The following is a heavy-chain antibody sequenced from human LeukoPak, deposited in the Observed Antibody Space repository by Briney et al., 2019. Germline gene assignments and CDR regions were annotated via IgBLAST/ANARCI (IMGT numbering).Heavy chain of an antibody. J-gene: IGHJ4*02. CDR2: IYYSGST. CDR3: ARHEATVTNFDY. V-gene: IGHV4-59*08. CDR1: GGSISSYY. Sequence: PSETLSLTCTVSGGSISSYYWSCIRQPPGKGLEWIGYIYYSGSTNYNPSLKSRVTISVDTSKDQFSLELSSVTAADTAVYYCARHEATVTNFDYWGQGTLVTVSS. D-gene: IGHD4-17*01.